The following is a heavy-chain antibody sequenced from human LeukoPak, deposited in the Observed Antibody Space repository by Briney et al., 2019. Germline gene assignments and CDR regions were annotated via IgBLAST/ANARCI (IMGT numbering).Heavy chain of an antibody. D-gene: IGHD3-10*01. CDR1: GFTFSDHY. J-gene: IGHJ4*02. CDR2: ISSSGSAI. Sequence: GGSLRLSCGASGFTFSDHYMDWVRQAPGKGLEWISYISSSGSAISYADSVKGRFTISRDNAKNSLYLQMNSLRAEDTAVYYCARVFRGPPAYWGQGTLVTVSS. V-gene: IGHV3-11*04. CDR3: ARVFRGPPAY.